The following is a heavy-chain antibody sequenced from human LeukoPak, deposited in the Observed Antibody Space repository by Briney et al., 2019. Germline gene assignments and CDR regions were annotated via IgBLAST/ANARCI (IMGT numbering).Heavy chain of an antibody. J-gene: IGHJ5*02. Sequence: GGSLRLSCAASGFTFSNAWMSWVRQAPGKGLEWVGRIKSKTDGGTTDYAAPVKGRFTISRDDSKNTLYLQMNSLKTEDTAVYYCTTDPNHIDDDYGDVNWFDPWGQGTLVTVSS. CDR1: GFTFSNAW. CDR2: IKSKTDGGTT. V-gene: IGHV3-15*01. D-gene: IGHD4-17*01. CDR3: TTDPNHIDDDYGDVNWFDP.